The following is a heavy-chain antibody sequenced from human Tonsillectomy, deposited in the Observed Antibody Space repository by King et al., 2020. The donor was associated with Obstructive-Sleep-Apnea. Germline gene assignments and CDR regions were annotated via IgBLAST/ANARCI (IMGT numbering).Heavy chain of an antibody. Sequence: DVQLVESGGGLVQPGGSLRLSCAASGFTFSGYNMNWVRQAPGKGLEWVSYISSSSRTIYYADSVKGRFTIPRDNAKNSLYLQMNSLRAEDTAVYYCARDLVPDAFDIWGQGTMVTVSS. CDR2: ISSSSRTI. CDR3: ARDLVPDAFDI. V-gene: IGHV3-48*04. CDR1: GFTFSGYN. J-gene: IGHJ3*02. D-gene: IGHD6-13*01.